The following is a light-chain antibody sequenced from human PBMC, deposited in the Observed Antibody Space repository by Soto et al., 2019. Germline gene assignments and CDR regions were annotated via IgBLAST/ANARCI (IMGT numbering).Light chain of an antibody. Sequence: DIQMTQSPSSLSASLGERVTITCRASQTISSYLNWYQQKPGRAPKLLIYAASNLESGVPSRFSGSGSGTDFTLTISSLQPEDIATYYCQQANSFPLTFGGGTKVDIK. CDR1: QTISSY. J-gene: IGKJ4*01. V-gene: IGKV1-39*01. CDR3: QQANSFPLT. CDR2: AAS.